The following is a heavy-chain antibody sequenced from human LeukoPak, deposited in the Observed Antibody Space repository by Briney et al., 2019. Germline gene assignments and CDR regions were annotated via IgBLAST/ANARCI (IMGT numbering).Heavy chain of an antibody. D-gene: IGHD1-14*01. J-gene: IGHJ4*02. CDR1: GGSFSAYS. CDR2: INHTGNMETGTT. V-gene: IGHV4-34*01. Sequence: SETLSLTCEVSGGSFSAYSWNWIRQSPGKGLEWIGEINHTGNMETGTTTYAPSLKSRVTISEDTSKNQFSLHLRSLTAADAGVYYCARAFSGFWEFDFWGQGTLVTVSS. CDR3: ARAFSGFWEFDF.